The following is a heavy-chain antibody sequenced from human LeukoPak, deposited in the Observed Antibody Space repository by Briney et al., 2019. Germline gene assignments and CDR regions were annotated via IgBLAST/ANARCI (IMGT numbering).Heavy chain of an antibody. Sequence: GGSLRVSCAASGFTFSSYAMSWVRQAPGKGLEWVSAISGSGGSTYYADSVKGRFTISRDNSKNTLYLQMNSLRAEDTAVYYCAKTAVTMVRGVIITSYYFDYWGQGTLVTVSS. D-gene: IGHD3-10*01. CDR1: GFTFSSYA. CDR2: ISGSGGST. V-gene: IGHV3-23*01. J-gene: IGHJ4*02. CDR3: AKTAVTMVRGVIITSYYFDY.